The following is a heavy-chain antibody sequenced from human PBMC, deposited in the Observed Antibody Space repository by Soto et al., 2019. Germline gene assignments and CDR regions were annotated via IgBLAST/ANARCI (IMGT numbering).Heavy chain of an antibody. CDR2: IYHSGST. Sequence: QVQLQESGPGLVKPSGTLSLTCAVSSGSISSSNWWSWVRQPPGKGLERIGEIYHSGSTNYNPSLKSRVTESVDKSKNQSSLKLRSVTAADTAVYYCARLDLGYCSGGSCFPGAYFDYWGQGTLVTVSS. D-gene: IGHD2-15*01. CDR1: SGSISSSNW. V-gene: IGHV4-4*02. CDR3: ARLDLGYCSGGSCFPGAYFDY. J-gene: IGHJ4*02.